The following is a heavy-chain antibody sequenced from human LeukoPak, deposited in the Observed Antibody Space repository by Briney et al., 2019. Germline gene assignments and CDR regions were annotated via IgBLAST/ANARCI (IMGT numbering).Heavy chain of an antibody. D-gene: IGHD6-13*01. V-gene: IGHV1-18*04. Sequence: GASVKVSCKASGYTFTSHGISWVRQAPGQGLEWMGWISAYNGNTNYAQKLQGRVTMTTDTSTSTAYMELRSLRSDDTAVYYCARDVTRAAAGNFGYWGQGTLVTVSS. CDR3: ARDVTRAAAGNFGY. J-gene: IGHJ4*02. CDR1: GYTFTSHG. CDR2: ISAYNGNT.